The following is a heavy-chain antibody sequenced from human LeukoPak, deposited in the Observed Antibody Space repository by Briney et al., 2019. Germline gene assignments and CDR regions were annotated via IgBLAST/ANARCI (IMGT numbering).Heavy chain of an antibody. CDR2: ISSSGTTM. D-gene: IGHD2-2*01. CDR3: ARGSRNDY. J-gene: IGHJ4*02. Sequence: KPGGSLRLSCAASGFTFSDCYMSWIRQAPGKGLEWLSYISSSGTTMYYVDSVKGRFTISRDNAENSLYLQMNSLRAEDTAVYYCARGSRNDYWGQGTLVTVSS. CDR1: GFTFSDCY. V-gene: IGHV3-11*01.